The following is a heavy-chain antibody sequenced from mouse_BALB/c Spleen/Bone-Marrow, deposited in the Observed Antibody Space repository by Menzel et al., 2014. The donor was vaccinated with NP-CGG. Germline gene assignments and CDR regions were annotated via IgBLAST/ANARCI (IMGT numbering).Heavy chain of an antibody. V-gene: IGHV5-17*02. D-gene: IGHD4-1*01. Sequence: EVKLVESGGGLVQPGGSRTLSCAASGFTFSSYGMHWVRQAPEKGLEWVAYISSGSTANYYADTVKGRFTISRDNPKNTLFLQMTSLRSEDTAMYYCAKSSWDGVDYAMAYWGQGTSVTVSS. CDR3: AKSSWDGVDYAMAY. CDR2: ISSGSTAN. CDR1: GFTFSSYG. J-gene: IGHJ4*01.